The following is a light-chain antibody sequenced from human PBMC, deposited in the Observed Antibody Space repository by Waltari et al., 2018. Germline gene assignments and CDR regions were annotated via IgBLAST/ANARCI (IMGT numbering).Light chain of an antibody. CDR3: SSHANTYNFAHVV. CDR1: SSDIGTYNY. V-gene: IGLV2-23*02. Sequence: QSALTQPASVSGSPGQSITISCTGTSSDIGTYNYVSWYQQLPGKAPKMIIYEVTNRPSGVSYRFSGSKSGNTASLTISGLRAEDEADYYCSSHANTYNFAHVVFGGGTKLTVL. J-gene: IGLJ2*01. CDR2: EVT.